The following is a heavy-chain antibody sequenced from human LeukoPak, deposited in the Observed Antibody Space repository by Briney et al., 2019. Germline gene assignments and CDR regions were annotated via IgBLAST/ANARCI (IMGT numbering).Heavy chain of an antibody. D-gene: IGHD3-10*01. J-gene: IGHJ4*02. V-gene: IGHV5-51*01. CDR1: GYTFTDHW. CDR2: IYPGDSDT. CDR3: ARLPYLWFGEDY. Sequence: GESLKISCKTSGYTFTDHWIGWVRQMPGKGLEWMGIIYPGDSDTRYSPSFQGQVTISADKSISTAYLQWSSLKASDTAMYYCARLPYLWFGEDYWGQGTLVTVSS.